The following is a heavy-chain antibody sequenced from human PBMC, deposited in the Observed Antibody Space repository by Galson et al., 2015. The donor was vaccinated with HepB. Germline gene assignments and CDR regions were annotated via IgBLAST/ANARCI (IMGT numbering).Heavy chain of an antibody. CDR3: AKEGSGYFDY. CDR2: LRFDGSYI. Sequence: PLSLPCEAPGFTLSHFGWHRVRQAQAMGLVWVAFLRFDGSYIYYEDSVKGRFTISRDNSKTTLYLQMNTLGADDTAVYYCAKEGSGYFDYWGQGTLVTVSS. CDR1: GFTLSHFG. D-gene: IGHD3-10*01. J-gene: IGHJ4*02. V-gene: IGHV3-30*02.